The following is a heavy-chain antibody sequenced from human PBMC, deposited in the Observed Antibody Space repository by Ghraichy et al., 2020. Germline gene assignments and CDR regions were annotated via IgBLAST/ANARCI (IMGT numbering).Heavy chain of an antibody. V-gene: IGHV3-30*04. Sequence: GGSLRLSCAASGFTFSSYAMHWVRQVPGKGLEWVAVISYDGSNKYYADSVKGRFTISRDNSKNTLYLQMNSLRAEDTAVYYCASNGYSSSWGYFQHWGQGTLVTVSS. J-gene: IGHJ1*01. CDR1: GFTFSSYA. CDR3: ASNGYSSSWGYFQH. D-gene: IGHD6-13*01. CDR2: ISYDGSNK.